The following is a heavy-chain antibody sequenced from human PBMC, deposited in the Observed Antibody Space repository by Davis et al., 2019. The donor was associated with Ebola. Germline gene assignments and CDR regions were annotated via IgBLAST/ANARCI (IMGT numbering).Heavy chain of an antibody. CDR2: IIPIFDTA. J-gene: IGHJ4*02. V-gene: IGHV1-69*13. Sequence: SVKVSCKASGYTFTGYYMHWVRQAPGQGLEWVGGIIPIFDTATYAHNFQDRVTITADESRITAYMELSGLRSEDTAVYYCVRERVGTGNVDLWGQGTLVSVPS. D-gene: IGHD1-26*01. CDR3: VRERVGTGNVDL. CDR1: GYTFTGYY.